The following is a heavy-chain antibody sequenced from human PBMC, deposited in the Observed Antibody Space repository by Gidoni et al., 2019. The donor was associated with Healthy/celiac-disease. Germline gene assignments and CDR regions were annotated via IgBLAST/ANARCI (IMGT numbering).Heavy chain of an antibody. Sequence: EVQLLESGGGLVQPGGSLRLSCAASGFPFSSYAMSWVRQAPGKGLGWVSAISGSGGSTYYADSVKGRFTISRDNSKNTLYLQMNSLRAEDTAVYYCAKGPGYDYIWGSYRPDYWGQGTLVTVSS. CDR2: ISGSGGST. CDR1: GFPFSSYA. CDR3: AKGPGYDYIWGSYRPDY. V-gene: IGHV3-23*01. D-gene: IGHD3-16*02. J-gene: IGHJ4*02.